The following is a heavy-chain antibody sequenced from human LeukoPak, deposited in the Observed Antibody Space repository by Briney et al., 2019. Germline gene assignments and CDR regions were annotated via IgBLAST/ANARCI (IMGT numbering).Heavy chain of an antibody. J-gene: IGHJ6*03. V-gene: IGHV4-61*08. CDR3: AGQTAGRVGYYYYYYMDV. D-gene: IGHD1-1*01. Sequence: PSETLSLTCAVSGGSISSGVYSWSWIRQPPGKGLEWIGYIYYSGSTNYNPSLKSRVTISVDTSKNQFSLKLSSVTAADTAVYYCAGQTAGRVGYYYYYYMDVWGKGTTVTVSS. CDR2: IYYSGST. CDR1: GGSISSGVYS.